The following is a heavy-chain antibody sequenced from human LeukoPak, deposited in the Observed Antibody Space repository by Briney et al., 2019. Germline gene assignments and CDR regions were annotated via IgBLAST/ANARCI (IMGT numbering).Heavy chain of an antibody. V-gene: IGHV1-24*01. D-gene: IGHD6-13*01. CDR1: GYTLTELS. J-gene: IGHJ6*04. CDR2: FDPEDGET. Sequence: GASVKVSCKVSGYTLTELSMHWVRQAPGKGLEWMGGFDPEDGETIYAQKFQGRVTMTEDTYTDTAYMELSSLRSEHTAVYYCATDSGVAALDVWGKGTTVTVSS. CDR3: ATDSGVAALDV.